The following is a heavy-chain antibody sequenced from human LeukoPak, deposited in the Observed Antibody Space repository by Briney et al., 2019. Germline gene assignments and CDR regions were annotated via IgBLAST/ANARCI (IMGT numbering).Heavy chain of an antibody. CDR1: GYSISSGYY. Sequence: PETLSLTCTVSGYSISSGYYWGWIRQPPGKGLEWIGSIYHSGSTYYNPSLKSRVTISVDTSKNQFSLKLSSVTAADTAVYYCARENYSGSYLGGQGTLVTVSS. V-gene: IGHV4-38-2*02. J-gene: IGHJ4*02. CDR2: IYHSGST. CDR3: ARENYSGSYL. D-gene: IGHD1-26*01.